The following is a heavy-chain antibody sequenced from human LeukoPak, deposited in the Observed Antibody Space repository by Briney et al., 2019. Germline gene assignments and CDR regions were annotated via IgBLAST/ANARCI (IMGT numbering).Heavy chain of an antibody. Sequence: SETLSLTCAVYGGSFSGYYWSWIRQPPGKGLEWIGEINHSGSTNYNPSLKSRVTISVDTSKNQFSLKLSSVTAADTAVYYCARGLYCYDSSGYFYYWGQGTLVTVSS. V-gene: IGHV4-34*01. CDR2: INHSGST. J-gene: IGHJ4*02. CDR1: GGSFSGYY. CDR3: ARGLYCYDSSGYFYY. D-gene: IGHD3-22*01.